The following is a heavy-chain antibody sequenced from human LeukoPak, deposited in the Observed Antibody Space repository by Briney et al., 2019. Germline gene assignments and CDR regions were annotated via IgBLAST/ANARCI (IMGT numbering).Heavy chain of an antibody. CDR2: TNLHGAAV. D-gene: IGHD3-16*01. J-gene: IGHJ4*02. Sequence: GGSLRLSCAVSGLSFSNYWMHWVRQAPGKGLVWVARTNLHGAAVDYAGSVKGRFTISRDNAKNTLFLQMNSLRAEDTAVYYCASAYTYVRLGDHWGQGTLVTVSS. V-gene: IGHV3-74*01. CDR1: GLSFSNYW. CDR3: ASAYTYVRLGDH.